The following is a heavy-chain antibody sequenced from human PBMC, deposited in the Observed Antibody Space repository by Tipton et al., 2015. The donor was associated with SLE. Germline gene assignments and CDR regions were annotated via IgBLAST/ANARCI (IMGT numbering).Heavy chain of an antibody. Sequence: QLVQSGAEVKKPGASVKVSCKASGHTFTSYDINWVRQATGQGLEWMGWMNPNSGNTGYAQKFQGRVTMTRNTSISTAYMELSSLRSEDTAVYYCARQWAVAAAGPPGYWGQGTLVTVSS. D-gene: IGHD6-13*01. V-gene: IGHV1-8*01. CDR3: ARQWAVAAAGPPGY. J-gene: IGHJ4*02. CDR2: MNPNSGNT. CDR1: GHTFTSYD.